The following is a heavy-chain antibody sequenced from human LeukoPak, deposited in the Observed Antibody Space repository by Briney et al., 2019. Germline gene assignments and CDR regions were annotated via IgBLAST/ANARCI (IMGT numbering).Heavy chain of an antibody. D-gene: IGHD1-26*01. CDR3: AIEVGATRTIDY. J-gene: IGHJ4*02. CDR2: IHYSGST. V-gene: IGHV4-59*12. Sequence: SETLSLTCTVSGGSLSSYYWSWIRQPPGKGLEWIAYIHYSGSTNYNPSLKSRVTISVDTSKNQFSLKLSSVTAADTAVYYCAIEVGATRTIDYWGQGTLVTVSS. CDR1: GGSLSSYY.